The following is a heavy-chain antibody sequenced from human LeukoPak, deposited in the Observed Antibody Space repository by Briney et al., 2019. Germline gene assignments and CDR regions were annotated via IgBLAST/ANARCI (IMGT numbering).Heavy chain of an antibody. CDR2: IYYSGST. Sequence: PSETLSLTCTVSGGSISSGGYYWSCIRQHPGKGLEWIGYIYYSGSTYYNPSLKSRVTISVDTSKNQFSLKLSSVTAADTAVYYCARVCSGPYGISGWFDPWGQGTLVTVSS. CDR1: GGSISSGGYY. V-gene: IGHV4-31*03. CDR3: ARVCSGPYGISGWFDP. D-gene: IGHD3-10*02. J-gene: IGHJ5*02.